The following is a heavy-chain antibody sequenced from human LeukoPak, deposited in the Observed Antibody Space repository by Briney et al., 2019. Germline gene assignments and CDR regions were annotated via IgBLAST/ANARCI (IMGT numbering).Heavy chain of an antibody. J-gene: IGHJ6*03. CDR1: GFTFSSYA. CDR2: ISSNGGST. V-gene: IGHV3-64*01. Sequence: GGSPRLSCAASGFTFSSYAMHWVRQAPGKGLEYVSAISSNGGSTYYANSVKGRFTISRDNSKNTLYLQMGSLRAEDMAVYYCARGERIAAAVIYYYYYMDVWGKGTTVTVSS. CDR3: ARGERIAAAVIYYYYYMDV. D-gene: IGHD6-13*01.